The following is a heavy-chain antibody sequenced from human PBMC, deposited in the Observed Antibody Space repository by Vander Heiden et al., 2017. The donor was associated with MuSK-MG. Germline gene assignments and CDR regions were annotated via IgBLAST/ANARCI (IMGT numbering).Heavy chain of an antibody. V-gene: IGHV4-59*08. CDR1: GGSISSYY. D-gene: IGHD2-15*01. J-gene: IGHJ3*02. Sequence: QVQLQESRPGLVKPSETLSLTCTVPGGSISSYYWSWIRQPPGKGLEWIGYIYYSGSTNYNPSLKSRVTISVDTSKNQFSLKLSSVTAADTAVYYCASTATTNSDAFDIWGQGTMVTVSS. CDR3: ASTATTNSDAFDI. CDR2: IYYSGST.